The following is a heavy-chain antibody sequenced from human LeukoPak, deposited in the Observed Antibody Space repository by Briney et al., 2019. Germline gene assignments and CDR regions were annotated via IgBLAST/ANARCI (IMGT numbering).Heavy chain of an antibody. CDR3: VRSDNSGYYPRTLDY. J-gene: IGHJ4*02. Sequence: ASVKVSCKASGYTFSAYGFSWVRQAPGQGLEWMGRISAYNGNRNYAQKFQGRVTMTTYTSTSTAYMELRSLRSDDTAMYYCVRSDNSGYYPRTLDYWGQGTLVTVSS. CDR2: ISAYNGNR. CDR1: GYTFSAYG. D-gene: IGHD3-22*01. V-gene: IGHV1-18*01.